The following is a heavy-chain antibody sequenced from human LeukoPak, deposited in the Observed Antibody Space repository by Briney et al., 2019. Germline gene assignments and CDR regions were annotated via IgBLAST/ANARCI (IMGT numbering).Heavy chain of an antibody. J-gene: IGHJ4*02. CDR1: GYNFTSYW. CDR2: IDPSDSYT. D-gene: IGHD2-15*01. Sequence: GESLKISCKGSGYNFTSYWISWVRQMPGKGPEWMGRIDPSDSYTNYRPSFQGHVTISADKSINTAYLQWSSLKASDTAMYYCARHIGYCSGGSCYDSLSIGYWGQGTLVTVSS. CDR3: ARHIGYCSGGSCYDSLSIGY. V-gene: IGHV5-10-1*01.